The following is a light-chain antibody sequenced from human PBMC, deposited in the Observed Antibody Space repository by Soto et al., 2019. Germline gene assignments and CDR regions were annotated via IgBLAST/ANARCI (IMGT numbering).Light chain of an antibody. Sequence: DIQMTQSPSTLSASVGDRVTITCRASQSISNWLAWYQQKQGKAPKLLIYDASSLESGVPSRFSGSGSGTDFTLTIDSLQPDDFATYYCQQSYSTPYTFGQGTRLEIK. J-gene: IGKJ5*01. CDR3: QQSYSTPYT. V-gene: IGKV1-5*01. CDR1: QSISNW. CDR2: DAS.